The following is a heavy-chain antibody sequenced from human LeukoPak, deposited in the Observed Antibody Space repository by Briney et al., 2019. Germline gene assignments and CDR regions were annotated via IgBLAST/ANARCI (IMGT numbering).Heavy chain of an antibody. J-gene: IGHJ4*02. V-gene: IGHV1-2*06. CDR3: ARTWIQLSTPDFDL. CDR2: INPNTGVT. Sequence: ASVKVSCTASGYTFSGHYLHWVRQAPGQGLEWMGRINPNTGVTQYTENFQGRVTMTGDTSISTAYMELNGLRPDDTAIYYCARTWIQLSTPDFDLWGQGTLVTVSS. CDR1: GYTFSGHY. D-gene: IGHD5-18*01.